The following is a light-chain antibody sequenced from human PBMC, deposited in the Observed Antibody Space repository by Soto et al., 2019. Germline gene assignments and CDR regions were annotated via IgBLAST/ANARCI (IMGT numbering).Light chain of an antibody. CDR2: GAS. V-gene: IGKV3-20*01. Sequence: EIVLTQSPGTLSLSPGXRATLSCRASQSVSSSYLAWYQQKPGQAPRLLIYGASSRATGIPDRFSGSGSGTDFTLTISRLEPEDFAVYYCQQYGSSPWTFGQGTKVDI. CDR3: QQYGSSPWT. J-gene: IGKJ1*01. CDR1: QSVSSSY.